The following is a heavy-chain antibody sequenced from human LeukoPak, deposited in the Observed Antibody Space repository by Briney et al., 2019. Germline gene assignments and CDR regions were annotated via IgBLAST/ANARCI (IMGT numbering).Heavy chain of an antibody. J-gene: IGHJ4*02. CDR2: INPNSGGT. Sequence: ASVEVSCKASGYTFTGYYMHWVRQAPGQGLEWMGWINPNSGGTNYAQKFQGWVTMTRDTSISTAYMELSRLRSDDTAVYYCARGDYDSSGYPYWGQGTLVTVSS. CDR3: ARGDYDSSGYPY. CDR1: GYTFTGYY. D-gene: IGHD3-22*01. V-gene: IGHV1-2*04.